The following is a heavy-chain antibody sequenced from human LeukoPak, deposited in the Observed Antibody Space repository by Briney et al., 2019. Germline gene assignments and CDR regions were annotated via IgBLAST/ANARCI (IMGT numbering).Heavy chain of an antibody. V-gene: IGHV4-39*01. CDR2: IYYSGST. CDR1: GGSISSSSYY. Sequence: PSETLSLTCTVSGGSISSSSYYWGWIRQPPGKGLEWIGSIYYSGSTYYSPSLKSRVTISVDTSKNQFSLKLSSVTAADTAVYYCARSLERRDTIFGINDYWGQGTLVTVSS. J-gene: IGHJ4*02. CDR3: ARSLERRDTIFGINDY. D-gene: IGHD3-3*01.